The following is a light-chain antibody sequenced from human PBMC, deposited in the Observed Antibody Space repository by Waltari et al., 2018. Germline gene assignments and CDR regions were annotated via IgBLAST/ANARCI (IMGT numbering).Light chain of an antibody. J-gene: IGKJ1*01. CDR1: QSVSSS. Sequence: DIVLTQSPATLSFSPVERATLSCRASQSVSSSLAWYQHKPGQAPRLLIYDASISVTGIPARFSGSGSGTDFTLTISSLEPEDFAVYYCQQRSKWPWAFGQGTKVEIK. CDR2: DAS. V-gene: IGKV3-11*01. CDR3: QQRSKWPWA.